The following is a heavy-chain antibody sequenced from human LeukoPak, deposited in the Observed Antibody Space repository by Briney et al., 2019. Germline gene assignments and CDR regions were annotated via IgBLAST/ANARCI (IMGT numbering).Heavy chain of an antibody. CDR3: ARELWFANAPGSWLDP. Sequence: SETLSLTCSVSGGSITSHFRSWIRQPPGKGLEWIGYIFHTGSTFYNPSLKSRVTISVDNSKNQFSLRLSSVTAADTAVYYCARELWFANAPGSWLDPWGQGTLVTVSS. CDR2: IFHTGST. J-gene: IGHJ5*02. D-gene: IGHD3-10*01. V-gene: IGHV4-59*11. CDR1: GGSITSHF.